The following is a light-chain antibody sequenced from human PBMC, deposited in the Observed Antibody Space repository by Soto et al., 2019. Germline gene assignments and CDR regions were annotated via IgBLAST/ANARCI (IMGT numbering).Light chain of an antibody. CDR1: SSDVGGYNF. CDR2: EVS. J-gene: IGLJ2*01. V-gene: IGLV2-8*01. Sequence: QSALTQPPSASGSPGQSVTISCTGTSSDVGGYNFVSWYQQLPCEAPNLMIYEVSKRTSRVSASFSNSKSGNTAALTVSGLKAEDEAEYYSSSNAGRGNLIFGVGTKLTVL. CDR3: SSNAGRGNLI.